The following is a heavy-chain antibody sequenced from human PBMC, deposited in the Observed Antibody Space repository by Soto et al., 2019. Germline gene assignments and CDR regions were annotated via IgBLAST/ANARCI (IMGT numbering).Heavy chain of an antibody. D-gene: IGHD3-16*01. CDR2: VWDDGSNE. J-gene: IGHJ6*01. CDR1: RFTFTRYG. V-gene: IGHV3-33*01. CDR3: ARENADYVRGPGDGIDV. Sequence: QVQLVESGGGVVQPGRSLRLSCAASRFTFTRYGMHWVRQAPGKGLEWVALVWDDGSNEYYADSVKGRFTISRDNSKNTLYLQMNSLRVEDTAVYYCARENADYVRGPGDGIDVWGQGTTVTVSS.